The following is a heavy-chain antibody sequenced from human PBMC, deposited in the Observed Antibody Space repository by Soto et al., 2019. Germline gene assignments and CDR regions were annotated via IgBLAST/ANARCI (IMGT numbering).Heavy chain of an antibody. J-gene: IGHJ6*02. CDR2: IIPILGIA. Sequence: QVQLVQSGAEVKKPGSSVKVSCKASGGTFSSYTISWVRQAPGQGLEWMGRIIPILGIANYAQKFQGRVTITADKSTSTAYMELSSLRSEDTAVYYCASIWVSSYYGMDVWGQGTTVSVSS. D-gene: IGHD3-16*01. V-gene: IGHV1-69*02. CDR1: GGTFSSYT. CDR3: ASIWVSSYYGMDV.